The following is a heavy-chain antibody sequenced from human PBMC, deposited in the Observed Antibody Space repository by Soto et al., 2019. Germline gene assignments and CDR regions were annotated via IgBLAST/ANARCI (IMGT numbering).Heavy chain of an antibody. CDR1: GFTFSNAW. J-gene: IGHJ6*02. CDR3: TTDPIAADIAVAGPDYYYYGMDV. D-gene: IGHD6-19*01. CDR2: IKSKTDGGTT. Sequence: PGGSLRLSCAASGFTFSNAWMNWVRQAPGKGLEWVGRIKSKTDGGTTDYAAPVKGRFTISRDDSKNTLYLQMNSLKTEDTAVYYCTTDPIAADIAVAGPDYYYYGMDVWGQGTTVTVSS. V-gene: IGHV3-15*07.